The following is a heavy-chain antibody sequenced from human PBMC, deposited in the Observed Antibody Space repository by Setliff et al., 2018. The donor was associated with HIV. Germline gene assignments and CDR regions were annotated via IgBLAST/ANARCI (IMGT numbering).Heavy chain of an antibody. CDR1: GGSISSTSYY. Sequence: SETLSLTCTVSGGSISSTSYYWGWIRQPPGKGLEWIGNIYYSGGTDYHPSLKGRVTISVDTSKNQFSLKLGSVTAADTAVYFCARRFEQWLAFDYWGQGTLVTVSS. J-gene: IGHJ4*02. D-gene: IGHD6-19*01. V-gene: IGHV4-39*01. CDR2: IYYSGGT. CDR3: ARRFEQWLAFDY.